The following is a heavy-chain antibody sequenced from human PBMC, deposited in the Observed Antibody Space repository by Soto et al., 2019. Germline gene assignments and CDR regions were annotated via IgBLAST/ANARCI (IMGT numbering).Heavy chain of an antibody. J-gene: IGHJ6*02. Sequence: SETLSLTCTVSGGSISSSSYYWGWIRQPPGKGLEWIGSIYYSGSTYYNPSLKSRVTISVDTSKNQFSLKLSSVTAADTAVYYCARGSSSWYRSYYYYYYGMDVWGQGTTVT. V-gene: IGHV4-39*01. D-gene: IGHD6-13*01. CDR1: GGSISSSSYY. CDR2: IYYSGST. CDR3: ARGSSSWYRSYYYYYYGMDV.